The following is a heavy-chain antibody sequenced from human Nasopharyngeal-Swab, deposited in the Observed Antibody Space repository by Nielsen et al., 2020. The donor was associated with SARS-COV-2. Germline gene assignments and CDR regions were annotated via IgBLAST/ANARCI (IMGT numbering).Heavy chain of an antibody. CDR3: ARVSPYYYMDV. V-gene: IGHV4-61*02. Sequence: RQAPGKGLEWIGRIYTSGSTNYNPSLKSRVTISVDTSKNQFSLKLSSVTAADTAVYYCARVSPYYYMDVWGQGTTVTVSS. CDR2: IYTSGST. J-gene: IGHJ6*03.